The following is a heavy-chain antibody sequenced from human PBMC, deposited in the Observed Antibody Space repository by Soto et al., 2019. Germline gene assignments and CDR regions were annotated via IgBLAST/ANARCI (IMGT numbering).Heavy chain of an antibody. CDR3: ARLLGKEISWFDP. V-gene: IGHV4-39*01. D-gene: IGHD3-16*02. J-gene: IGHJ5*02. Sequence: SETLSLTCTVSGGSISSSSYYWGWIRQPPGKGLEWIGSIYYSGSTYYNPSLKSRVTISVDTSNNQFSLKLSSVTAADTAVYYCARLLGKEISWFDPWGQGTLVTVS. CDR2: IYYSGST. CDR1: GGSISSSSYY.